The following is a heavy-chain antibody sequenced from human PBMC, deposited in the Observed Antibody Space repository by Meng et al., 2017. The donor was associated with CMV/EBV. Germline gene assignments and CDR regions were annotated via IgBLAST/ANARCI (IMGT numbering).Heavy chain of an antibody. J-gene: IGHJ6*02. CDR2: TRNKANSYTT. Sequence: GESLKISCAASGFTFSDHYMDWVRQAPGKGLEWVGRTRNKANSYTTEYAASVKGRFTISREDSKNSLYLQMNSLKTEDTAVYYCAREMGSEYYYYGMDVWGQGTTVTVSS. CDR1: GFTFSDHY. V-gene: IGHV3-72*01. D-gene: IGHD1-26*01. CDR3: AREMGSEYYYYGMDV.